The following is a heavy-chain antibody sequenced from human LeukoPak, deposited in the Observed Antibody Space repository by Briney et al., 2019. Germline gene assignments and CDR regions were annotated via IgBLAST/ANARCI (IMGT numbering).Heavy chain of an antibody. V-gene: IGHV3-7*01. D-gene: IGHD1-14*01. CDR3: AGGRNYYDYGIDV. CDR1: GLPHRSYL. CDR2: IKQDGSEK. J-gene: IGHJ6*02. Sequence: GDSLRLSCAASGLPHRSYLMSLVRPAPGKGLGGVANIKQDGSEKYYVDSVKGRFTISRDNANNSLYLQVNSLRAEDTAVYYCAGGRNYYDYGIDVWGQGTTVTVSS.